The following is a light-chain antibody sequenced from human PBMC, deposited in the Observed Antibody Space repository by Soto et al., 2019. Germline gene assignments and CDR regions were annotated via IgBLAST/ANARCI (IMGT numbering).Light chain of an antibody. Sequence: EIVMTQSPATLSVSPGERATLSCRASQSVSDNLAWYQQKPGQAPRLLIYGASTRATVIPARFSGSGSGTEFTLTISSLQSEDFAVYYCQQSNNWPYTFGQGTKVDIK. CDR1: QSVSDN. V-gene: IGKV3-15*01. CDR3: QQSNNWPYT. CDR2: GAS. J-gene: IGKJ2*01.